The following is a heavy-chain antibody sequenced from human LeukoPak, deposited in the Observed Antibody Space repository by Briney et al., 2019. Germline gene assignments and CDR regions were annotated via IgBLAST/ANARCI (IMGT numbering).Heavy chain of an antibody. D-gene: IGHD3-16*01. J-gene: IGHJ4*02. V-gene: IGHV4-39*07. Sequence: SETLSLTCTVSGGSTSSDSYYWGWIRQPPGKGLEWIGSIYYTGSTYYNPSLKSRVTISVDTSKNQFSLKLSSVTAADTAVYYCARGYDYVWGSFYFDSWGQGTLVTVYS. CDR1: GGSTSSDSYY. CDR3: ARGYDYVWGSFYFDS. CDR2: IYYTGST.